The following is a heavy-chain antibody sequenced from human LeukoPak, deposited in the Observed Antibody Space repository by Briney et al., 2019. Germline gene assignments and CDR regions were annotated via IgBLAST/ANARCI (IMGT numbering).Heavy chain of an antibody. J-gene: IGHJ6*03. D-gene: IGHD5-18*01. CDR2: IYPSDSDI. Sequence: GESLQISCQASGYDFTSYWIGWVRQMPGKGLEWMGIIYPSDSDIRYSPSFQGQVTISADKSISTAYLQWSSLKASDTAMYYCARHRGDTAMVYDWGYYYYMDVWGKGTTVTVSS. CDR3: ARHRGDTAMVYDWGYYYYMDV. V-gene: IGHV5-51*01. CDR1: GYDFTSYW.